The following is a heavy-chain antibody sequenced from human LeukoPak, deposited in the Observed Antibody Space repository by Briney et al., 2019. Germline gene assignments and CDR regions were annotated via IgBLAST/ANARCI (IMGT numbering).Heavy chain of an antibody. D-gene: IGHD3-10*01. V-gene: IGHV3-23*01. CDR3: ASGRSFSPDY. CDR1: GFTFSSYG. Sequence: GGSLRLSCAASGFTFSSYGMSWVRQAPGKGLERVSSIKGSGDYTYYADSVKGRFTISRDNSKNTLYLQMNSLRAEDTALYYCASGRSFSPDYWGQGTLVTVSS. J-gene: IGHJ4*02. CDR2: IKGSGDYT.